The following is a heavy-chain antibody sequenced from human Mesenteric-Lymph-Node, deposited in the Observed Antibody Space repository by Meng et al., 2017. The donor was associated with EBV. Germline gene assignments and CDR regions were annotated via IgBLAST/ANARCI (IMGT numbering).Heavy chain of an antibody. CDR1: GHTFISYA. D-gene: IGHD3-22*01. J-gene: IGHJ5*02. CDR3: ARDSTGDSRRFDP. CDR2: INVGNGDT. Sequence: HVLLEPSWSDVKKPGTSVKVPCEASGHTFISYAMHWVRQAPGQRLEWMGWINVGNGDTKYSQKFHGRVTITRDTSATTAYMELRSLTSEDTAVYYCARDSTGDSRRFDPWGQGTLVTVSS. V-gene: IGHV1-3*01.